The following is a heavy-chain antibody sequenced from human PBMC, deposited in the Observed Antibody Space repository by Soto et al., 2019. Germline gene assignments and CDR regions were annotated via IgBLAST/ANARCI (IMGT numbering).Heavy chain of an antibody. J-gene: IGHJ6*02. CDR1: GFTVSSNY. CDR3: ARVGSGSRFGMDL. V-gene: IGHV3-53*01. Sequence: PGGSLRISCAASGFTVSSNYMSWVRQAPGKGLEWVSVIYSGGSTYYADSVKGRFTISRDNSKNTLYLQMNSLIAEDTAVYYCARVGSGSRFGMDLWGQGTTVTVSS. CDR2: IYSGGST. D-gene: IGHD6-19*01.